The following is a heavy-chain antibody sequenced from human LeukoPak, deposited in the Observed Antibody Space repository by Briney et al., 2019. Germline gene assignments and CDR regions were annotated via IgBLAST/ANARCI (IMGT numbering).Heavy chain of an antibody. CDR1: GGSFSGYY. CDR2: INHSGST. Sequence: PSETLSLTCAVYGGSFSGYYWSWIRQPPGKGLEWIGEINHSGSTNYNPSLKSRVTISVDTSKDQFSLKLSSVTAADTAVYYCARKSRKPPPDYYDSSGLVDYYFDYWGQGTLVTVSS. D-gene: IGHD3-22*01. CDR3: ARKSRKPPPDYYDSSGLVDYYFDY. J-gene: IGHJ4*02. V-gene: IGHV4-34*01.